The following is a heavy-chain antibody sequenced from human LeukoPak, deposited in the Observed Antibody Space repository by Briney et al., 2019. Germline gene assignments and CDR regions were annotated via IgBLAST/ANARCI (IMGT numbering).Heavy chain of an antibody. D-gene: IGHD2/OR15-2a*01. V-gene: IGHV3-21*06. CDR1: GFTFSSYS. CDR2: ISSSSSYI. J-gene: IGHJ4*02. Sequence: GGSLRLSCAASGFTFSSYSMNWVRQAPGKGLEWVSSISSSSSYIYYADSVKGRFTISRDNAKNSLYLQMNSLRGDDTAVYYCAKDGTSYYYIYYWGQGTLVTVSS. CDR3: AKDGTSYYYIYY.